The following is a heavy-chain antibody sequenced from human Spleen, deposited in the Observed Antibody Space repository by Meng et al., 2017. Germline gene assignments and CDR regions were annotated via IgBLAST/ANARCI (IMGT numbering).Heavy chain of an antibody. D-gene: IGHD3-10*01. CDR2: INTNTGNP. CDR1: GYTFTSYA. Sequence: ASVKVSCKASGYTFTSYAMNWARQAPGQGLEWMGWINTNTGNPTYAQGFTGRFVFSLDTSVSTAYLQISSLKAEDTAVYYCARVSGREVRGVIITYRMGYYYYGMDVWGQGTMVTVSS. J-gene: IGHJ6*02. CDR3: ARVSGREVRGVIITYRMGYYYYGMDV. V-gene: IGHV7-4-1*02.